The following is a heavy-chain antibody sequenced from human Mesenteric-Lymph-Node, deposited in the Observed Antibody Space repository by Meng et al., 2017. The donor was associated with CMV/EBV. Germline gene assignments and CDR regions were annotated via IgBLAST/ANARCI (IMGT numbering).Heavy chain of an antibody. CDR1: GGTFRKYT. CDR2: IIPVAGTS. J-gene: IGHJ5*02. CDR3: ASPTHGGNFDH. Sequence: SLKVFCKTSGGTFRKYTISWVRQAPGQGLEWVGGIIPVAGTSHYAQKSQGRVTITTDETTSTAYMELSSLRSDDTAVYYCASPTHGGNFDHWGQGSLVTVSS. V-gene: IGHV1-69*16. D-gene: IGHD4-23*01.